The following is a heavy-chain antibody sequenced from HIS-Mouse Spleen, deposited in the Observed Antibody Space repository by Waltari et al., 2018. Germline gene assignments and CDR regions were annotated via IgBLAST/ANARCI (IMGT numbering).Heavy chain of an antibody. CDR2: ISYDGSNK. CDR1: GFPFRSCA. Sequence: QVQLVESGGGVVQPGRSLRLSCAASGFPFRSCARHWVRQAPGKGLEWVAVISYDGSNKYYADSVKGRFTISRDNSKNTLYLQMNSLRAEDTAVYYCARRRSYFDYWGQGTLVTVSS. V-gene: IGHV3-30-3*01. CDR3: ARRRSYFDY. J-gene: IGHJ4*02.